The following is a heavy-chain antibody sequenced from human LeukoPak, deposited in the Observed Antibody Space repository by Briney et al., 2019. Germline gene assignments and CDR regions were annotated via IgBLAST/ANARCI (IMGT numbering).Heavy chain of an antibody. CDR1: GFTTSDYW. V-gene: IGHV3-74*01. J-gene: IGHJ4*02. CDR3: GPLDYGD. D-gene: IGHD4-17*01. Sequence: PGGSLRLSCAASGFTTSDYWMHWARQAPGKGRVWVSGTNNDGSDTYYADSVKGRFTISRDNAKNTLDLQMNSLRVEDTAVYYCGPLDYGDWGQGTLVTVSS. CDR2: TNNDGSDT.